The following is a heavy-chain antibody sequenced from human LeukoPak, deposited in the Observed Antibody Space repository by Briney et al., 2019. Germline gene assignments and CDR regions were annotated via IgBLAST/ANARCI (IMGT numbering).Heavy chain of an antibody. J-gene: IGHJ5*02. CDR1: GGSISSSSHY. V-gene: IGHV4-39*01. CDR3: ARTTSYYDILTGFNNWFDP. D-gene: IGHD3-9*01. CDR2: IYYSGST. Sequence: SETLSLTCTVSGGSISSSSHYWGRIRQPPGKGLEWIGSIYYSGSTYYNPSLKSRVTISVDTSKNQFSLKLSSVTAADTAVYYCARTTSYYDILTGFNNWFDPWGQGTLVTVSS.